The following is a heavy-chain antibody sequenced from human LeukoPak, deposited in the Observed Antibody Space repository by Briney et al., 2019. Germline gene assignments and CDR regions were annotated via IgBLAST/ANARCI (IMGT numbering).Heavy chain of an antibody. Sequence: PGGSLRLSCAASGFTFSSYGMHWVRQAPGKGLEWVAVISYDGSIKYYADSVKGRFTISRDNSKNTLYLQMNSLRAEDTAVYYCAKCDSSSSGSYNWFDPWGQGTLVTVSS. CDR2: ISYDGSIK. D-gene: IGHD6-6*01. CDR1: GFTFSSYG. CDR3: AKCDSSSSGSYNWFDP. V-gene: IGHV3-30*18. J-gene: IGHJ5*02.